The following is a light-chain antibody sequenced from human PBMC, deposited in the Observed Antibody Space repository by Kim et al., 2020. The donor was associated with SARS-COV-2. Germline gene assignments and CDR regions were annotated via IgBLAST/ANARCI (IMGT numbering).Light chain of an antibody. Sequence: DIQMTQSPSTLSASVGDRVTITCRASQSISSWLAWYQQKPGKAPKLLIYTASSLESGVPSRFSGSGSGTEFTLTISSLQPDDFATYYCQQYNSYWRTFGRGTKVDIK. J-gene: IGKJ4*02. CDR1: QSISSW. V-gene: IGKV1-5*03. CDR2: TAS. CDR3: QQYNSYWRT.